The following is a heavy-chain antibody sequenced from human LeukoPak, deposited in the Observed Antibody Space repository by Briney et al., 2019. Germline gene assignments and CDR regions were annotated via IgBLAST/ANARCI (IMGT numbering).Heavy chain of an antibody. CDR2: VYYSGST. V-gene: IGHV4-39*07. CDR3: ARGGDIVVVVAATGAFDI. CDR1: GGSISSSSYY. J-gene: IGHJ3*02. Sequence: PSETLSLTCTVSGGSISSSSYYWGWIRQPPGKGLEWIGSVYYSGSTYYNPSLKSRVTISVDTSKNQFSLKLSSVTAADTAVYYCARGGDIVVVVAATGAFDIWGQGTMVTVSS. D-gene: IGHD2-15*01.